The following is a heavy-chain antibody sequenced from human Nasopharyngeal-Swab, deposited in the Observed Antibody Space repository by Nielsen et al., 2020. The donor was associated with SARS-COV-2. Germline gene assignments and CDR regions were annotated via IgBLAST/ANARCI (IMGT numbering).Heavy chain of an antibody. CDR3: ARDDRAGTTGLLVQHYFDY. CDR2: ISYSGST. Sequence: RQAPGKGLEWVGSISYSGSTYYNPSLKSRLTISVDTSKNQFSLKLSSVTAADTAVYYCARDDRAGTTGLLVQHYFDYWGQGTLVTVSS. D-gene: IGHD2-15*01. V-gene: IGHV4-39*07. J-gene: IGHJ4*02.